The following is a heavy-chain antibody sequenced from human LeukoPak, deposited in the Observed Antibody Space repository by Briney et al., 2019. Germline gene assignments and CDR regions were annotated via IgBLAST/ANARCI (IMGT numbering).Heavy chain of an antibody. J-gene: IGHJ4*02. V-gene: IGHV1-2*02. CDR2: INPNSGGT. CDR1: GYTFTGYY. CDR3: ARGGQIVVVPAALDY. Sequence: ASVNVSCKASGYTFTGYYMHWVRQAPGQGLEWMGWINPNSGGTNYAQKFQGRVTMTRDTSISTAYMELSRLRSDDTAVYYCARGGQIVVVPAALDYWGQGTLVTVSS. D-gene: IGHD2-2*01.